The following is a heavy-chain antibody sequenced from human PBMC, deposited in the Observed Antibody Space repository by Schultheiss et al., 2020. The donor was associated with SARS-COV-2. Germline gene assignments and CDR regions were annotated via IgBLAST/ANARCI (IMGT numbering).Heavy chain of an antibody. Sequence: SETLSLTCTVSGGSVSSGSYYWNWIRQPPGKGLEWIGEINHSGSTYYNPSLKSRVTISVDTSKNQFSLKLSSVTAADTAVYYCAAYDFWSTYGMDVWGQGTTVTVSS. CDR2: INHSGST. V-gene: IGHV4-39*07. D-gene: IGHD3-3*01. J-gene: IGHJ6*02. CDR3: AAYDFWSTYGMDV. CDR1: GGSVSSGSYY.